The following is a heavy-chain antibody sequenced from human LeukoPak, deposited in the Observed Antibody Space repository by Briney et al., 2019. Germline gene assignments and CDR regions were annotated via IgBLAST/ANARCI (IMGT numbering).Heavy chain of an antibody. CDR2: ISSSSSYT. V-gene: IGHV3-21*01. Sequence: PGGSLRLSCAASGFTFSSYSMNWVRQAPGKGLEWVSSISSSSSYTYYADSVKGRFTISRDNARNSLYLQMNSLRAEDTAVYYCARGLDNNQWGQGTLVTVSS. D-gene: IGHD1-14*01. CDR1: GFTFSSYS. CDR3: ARGLDNNQ. J-gene: IGHJ4*02.